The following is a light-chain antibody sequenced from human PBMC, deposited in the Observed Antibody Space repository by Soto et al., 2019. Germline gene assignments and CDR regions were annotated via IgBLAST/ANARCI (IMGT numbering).Light chain of an antibody. CDR1: QSVSSSY. J-gene: IGKJ1*01. Sequence: EIVLTQSPATLSLSPGERATLSCRASQSVSSSYLAWYQQKPGQAPRLLIYGASSRATGIPDRFSGSGFGTDFTLTITRLEPEDFAVYYCQQYGDSPQTFGPGTKVDIK. V-gene: IGKV3-20*01. CDR2: GAS. CDR3: QQYGDSPQT.